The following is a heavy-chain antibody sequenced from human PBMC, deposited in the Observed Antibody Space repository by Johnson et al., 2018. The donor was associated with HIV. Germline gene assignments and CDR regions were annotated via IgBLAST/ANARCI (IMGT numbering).Heavy chain of an antibody. CDR1: GFTFSDYY. J-gene: IGHJ3*02. Sequence: QVQLVESGGGLVKPGGSLRLSCAASGFTFSDYYMSWIRQAPGKGLEWVSYISSSGSTIYYADSVKGRFTISRDNSKNTLFLQMNSLRAEDTAVYYCAKDRGAARAFDAFDIWGQGTMVTVSS. CDR3: AKDRGAARAFDAFDI. CDR2: ISSSGSTI. D-gene: IGHD6-6*01. V-gene: IGHV3-11*04.